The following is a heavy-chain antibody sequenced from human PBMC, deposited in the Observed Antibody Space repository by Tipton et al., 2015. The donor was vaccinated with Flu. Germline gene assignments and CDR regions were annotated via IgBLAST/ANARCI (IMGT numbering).Heavy chain of an antibody. CDR1: GGFITSGSYY. D-gene: IGHD1-1*01. CDR2: IYTTGST. Sequence: LRLSCTVSGGFITSGSYYWSWIRQSAGKGLEWIGRIYTTGSTNYNPSLRSRVTISGDTSKNHFSVQLSSVTAADTAMYYCARDKGGGTYTFDVWGQGTMVTVSS. CDR3: ARDKGGGTYTFDV. J-gene: IGHJ3*01. V-gene: IGHV4-61*02.